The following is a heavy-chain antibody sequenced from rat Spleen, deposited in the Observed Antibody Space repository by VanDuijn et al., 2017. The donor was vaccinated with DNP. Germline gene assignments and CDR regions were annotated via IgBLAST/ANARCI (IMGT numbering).Heavy chain of an antibody. D-gene: IGHD1-4*01. V-gene: IGHV5S23*01. CDR3: ARRVYPAQGGYLDY. CDR2: VTSGGGTT. CDR1: GFTFSDYN. J-gene: IGHJ2*01. Sequence: EVQLVESGGGLVQPGRSLKLSCAASGFTFSDYNMAWVRQAPTEGLEWVASVTSGGGTTNYRDSVKGRFTISRDNAKSFLYLEMDSLRSEETATYYCARRVYPAQGGYLDYWGQGVMVTVSS.